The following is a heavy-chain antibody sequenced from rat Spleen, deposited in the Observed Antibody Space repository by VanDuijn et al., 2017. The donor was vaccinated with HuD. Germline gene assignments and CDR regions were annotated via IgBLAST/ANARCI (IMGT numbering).Heavy chain of an antibody. D-gene: IGHD1-12*02. J-gene: IGHJ2*01. CDR3: ARHGYDGSYYYWDY. V-gene: IGHV5-29*01. Sequence: EVQLVESDGGLVQPGRSLKLSCAASGFTFSDYYMAWFRQAPTKGLEWVATISYDGLNTFYRDTVKGRFTISRDHAKSTLYLQMDSLRTEDTATYYCARHGYDGSYYYWDYWGQGVMVTVSS. CDR2: ISYDGLNT. CDR1: GFTFSDYY.